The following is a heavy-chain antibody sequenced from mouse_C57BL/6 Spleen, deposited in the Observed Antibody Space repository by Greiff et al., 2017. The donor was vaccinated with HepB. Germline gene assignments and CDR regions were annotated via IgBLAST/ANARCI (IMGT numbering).Heavy chain of an antibody. Sequence: QVQLKQPGAELVKPGASVKLSCKASGYTFTSYWMQWVKQRPGQGLEWIGEIDPSDSYTNYNQKFKGKATLTVDTSSSTAYMQLSSLTSEDSAVYYGARESGTVDYWGQGTTRTVSS. D-gene: IGHD3-1*01. V-gene: IGHV1-50*01. CDR2: IDPSDSYT. CDR3: ARESGTVDY. CDR1: GYTFTSYW. J-gene: IGHJ2*01.